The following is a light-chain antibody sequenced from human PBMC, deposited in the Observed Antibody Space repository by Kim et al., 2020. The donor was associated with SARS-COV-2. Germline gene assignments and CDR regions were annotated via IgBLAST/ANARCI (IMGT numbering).Light chain of an antibody. J-gene: IGKJ1*01. CDR3: QQYYGYPRT. V-gene: IGKV1-8*01. CDR2: AAS. CDR1: QGISSY. Sequence: AIRMTQSPSSFSASTGDRVTITCRASQGISSYLAWYQQKPGKAPKLLIYAASTLQSGVPSKFSGSGSGTDFTLTISCLQSEDFATYFCQQYYGYPRTFGQGTKLEI.